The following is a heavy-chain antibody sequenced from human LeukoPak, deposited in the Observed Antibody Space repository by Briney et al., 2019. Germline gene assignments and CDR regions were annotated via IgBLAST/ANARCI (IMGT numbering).Heavy chain of an antibody. J-gene: IGHJ4*02. CDR3: ARVKRKYQLLKPLHETPSHYFDY. CDR1: GGTFSSYA. CDR2: IIPIFGTA. D-gene: IGHD2-2*01. Sequence: GASVKVSCKASGGTFSSYAISWVRQAPGQGLEWMGGIIPIFGTANYAQKFQGRVTITADESTSTAYMELSSLRSEDTAMYYCARVKRKYQLLKPLHETPSHYFDYWGQGTLVTVSS. V-gene: IGHV1-69*13.